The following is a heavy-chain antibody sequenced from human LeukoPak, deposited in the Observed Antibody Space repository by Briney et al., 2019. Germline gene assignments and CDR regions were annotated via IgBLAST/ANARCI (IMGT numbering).Heavy chain of an antibody. CDR1: GGSISSSSYY. CDR3: ARGIPEGYFDY. V-gene: IGHV4-39*07. CDR2: IYYSGST. J-gene: IGHJ4*02. D-gene: IGHD1-14*01. Sequence: SETLSLTCTVSGGSISSSSYYWGWIRQPPGKGLEWIGSIYYSGSTYYNPSLKSRVTISVDTSKNQFSLRLSSVTAADTAVYYCARGIPEGYFDYWGQGTLVTVSS.